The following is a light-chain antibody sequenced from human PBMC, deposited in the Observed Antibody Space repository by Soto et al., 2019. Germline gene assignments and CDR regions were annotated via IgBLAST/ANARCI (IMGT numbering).Light chain of an antibody. CDR1: SSDVGGYNY. J-gene: IGLJ1*01. Sequence: QSALTQPASVSGSPGQSITISCTGTSSDVGGYNYVSWYQQHPGKAPKLMIYEVSNRPSGVSNRFSGSKSGNTASLTISGLQAEDEADYYGTSYTTSTTRVFGTGTKATVL. V-gene: IGLV2-14*01. CDR2: EVS. CDR3: TSYTTSTTRV.